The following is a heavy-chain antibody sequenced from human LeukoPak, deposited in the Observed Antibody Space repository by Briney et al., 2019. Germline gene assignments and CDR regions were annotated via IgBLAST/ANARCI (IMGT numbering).Heavy chain of an antibody. CDR2: INHSGST. Sequence: SETLSLTCAVYGVSFSGYYWSWLRQPPGKGLEWIGEINHSGSTNYNPSLKSRVTISVDTSKNQFSLKLSSVTAADTAVYYCARVVKAYYYYYMDVWGKGTTVTVSS. CDR1: GVSFSGYY. J-gene: IGHJ6*03. D-gene: IGHD3-22*01. V-gene: IGHV4-34*01. CDR3: ARVVKAYYYYYMDV.